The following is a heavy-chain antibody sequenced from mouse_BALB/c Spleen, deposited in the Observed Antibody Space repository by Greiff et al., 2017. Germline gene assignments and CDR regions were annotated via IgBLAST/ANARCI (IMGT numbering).Heavy chain of an antibody. CDR1: GFNIKDTY. V-gene: IGHV14-3*02. D-gene: IGHD2-4*01. CDR3: ARLYDYENYYAMDY. CDR2: IDPANGNT. J-gene: IGHJ4*01. Sequence: VQLKESGAELVKPGASVKLSCTASGFNIKDTYMHWVKQRPEQGLEWIGRIDPANGNTKYDPKFQGKASITADTSSNTAYLQLSSLTSEDTAVYYCARLYDYENYYAMDYWGQGTSVTVSS.